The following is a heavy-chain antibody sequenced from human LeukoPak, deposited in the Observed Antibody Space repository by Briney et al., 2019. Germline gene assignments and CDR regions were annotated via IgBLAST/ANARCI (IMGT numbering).Heavy chain of an antibody. CDR1: GFTFSSYS. D-gene: IGHD6-13*01. CDR3: VKGRISEDGLDF. Sequence: GGSLRLSCAASGFTFSSYSMNWVRQAPGRGLEWVSSIISSSSYIYYADSVKGRFTISRDNSRNMLYLQMNSLRAEDTAVYYCVKGRISEDGLDFWGQGTLVTVSS. CDR2: IISSSSYI. J-gene: IGHJ4*02. V-gene: IGHV3-21*04.